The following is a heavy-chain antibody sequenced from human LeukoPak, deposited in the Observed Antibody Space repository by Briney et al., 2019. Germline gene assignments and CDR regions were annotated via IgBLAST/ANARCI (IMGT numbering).Heavy chain of an antibody. CDR3: AIGGSYFTSHAYDI. Sequence: SETLSLTCTVSGGSTSSSSYYWGWIRQPPGKGLEWIGSIYYSGSTYYNPSLKSRVTISVDTSKNQFSLKLSSVTAADTAVYYCAIGGSYFTSHAYDIWGQGTMVTVSS. CDR2: IYYSGST. D-gene: IGHD1-26*01. V-gene: IGHV4-39*01. J-gene: IGHJ3*02. CDR1: GGSTSSSSYY.